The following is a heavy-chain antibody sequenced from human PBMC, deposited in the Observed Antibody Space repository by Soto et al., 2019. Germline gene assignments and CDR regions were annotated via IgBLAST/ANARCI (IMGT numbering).Heavy chain of an antibody. V-gene: IGHV3-30*18. CDR2: ISYDGSNK. Sequence: GGSLRLSCAASGFTFSSYGMHWVRQAPGKGLEWVAVISYDGSNKYYADSVKGRFTISGDDSKNTLYLQMNSLRAEDTAVYYCAKEGDPEPYYYYYYMDVWGKGTTVTVSS. CDR3: AKEGDPEPYYYYYYMDV. D-gene: IGHD2-21*02. J-gene: IGHJ6*03. CDR1: GFTFSSYG.